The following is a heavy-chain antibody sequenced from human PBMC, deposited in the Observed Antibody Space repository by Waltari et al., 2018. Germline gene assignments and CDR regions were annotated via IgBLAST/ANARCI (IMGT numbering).Heavy chain of an antibody. V-gene: IGHV1-2*02. D-gene: IGHD4-17*01. CDR2: INPKSGGT. CDR3: ARELTVTTTAEYFQH. CDR1: GSTFPAYS. Sequence: QVQLVQSGAEVKKPGASVKVSCKASGSTFPAYSMPWVRQTPGQGLEWMGWINPKSGGTKYAEKFQGRVTMTRDTSISTAYMDLSRLRSDDTAVYYCARELTVTTTAEYFQHWGQGTLITVSS. J-gene: IGHJ1*01.